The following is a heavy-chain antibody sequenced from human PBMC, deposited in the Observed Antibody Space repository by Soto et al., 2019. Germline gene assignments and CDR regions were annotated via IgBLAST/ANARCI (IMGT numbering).Heavy chain of an antibody. D-gene: IGHD1-26*01. J-gene: IGHJ4*02. CDR2: ISGSGGST. CDR1: GFTFSSYA. Sequence: PGGSMSLSSAASGFTFSSYAMSWGRQAPGRGLEWVSAISGSGGSTYYADSVKGRFTISRDNSKNTLYLQMNSLRAEDTAVYYCAKGLSESYDYCGQGTLFTVSS. CDR3: AKGLSESYDY. V-gene: IGHV3-23*01.